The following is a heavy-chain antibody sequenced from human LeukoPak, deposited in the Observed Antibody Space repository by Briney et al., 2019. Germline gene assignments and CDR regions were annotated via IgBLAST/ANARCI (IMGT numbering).Heavy chain of an antibody. J-gene: IGHJ6*02. CDR2: ISNDGSDK. Sequence: GRSLRLSCAASGFTFSTYAMHWVRQAPGKGLEWVAVISNDGSDKYYADSVRGRFTISRDNSKNTLSLQMNSLRTEDTAVYYCARDSAVTIFFSPLMDVWGQGTTVTVSS. V-gene: IGHV3-30-3*01. CDR1: GFTFSTYA. D-gene: IGHD3-9*01. CDR3: ARDSAVTIFFSPLMDV.